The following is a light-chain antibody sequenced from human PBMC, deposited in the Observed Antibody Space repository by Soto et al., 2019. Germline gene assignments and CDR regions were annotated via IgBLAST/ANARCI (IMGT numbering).Light chain of an antibody. CDR1: SSNIGSNY. V-gene: IGLV1-47*01. CDR2: RNN. J-gene: IGLJ1*01. CDR3: ATWDDSLSNYV. Sequence: QSVLTQPPSASRTPGRRVPISCSGSSSNIGSNYVYWYQHLTGTAPKLLIYRNNQRPSGVPDRFSGSKSGTSASLAISGLRSEDEADYYWATWDDSLSNYVFGTRTKVTVL.